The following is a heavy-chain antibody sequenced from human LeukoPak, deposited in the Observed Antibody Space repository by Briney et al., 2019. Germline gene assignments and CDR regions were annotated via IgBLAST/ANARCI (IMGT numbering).Heavy chain of an antibody. Sequence: ASVKVSCKDSGYTFTSYGISWVRQAPGQGLEWMGWISAYNGNTNYAQKLQGRVTMTTDTSTSTAYMELRSLRSDDTAVYYCAREPEAHQGYSYGSLFDYWGQGTLVTVSS. V-gene: IGHV1-18*01. CDR2: ISAYNGNT. CDR3: AREPEAHQGYSYGSLFDY. CDR1: GYTFTSYG. D-gene: IGHD5-18*01. J-gene: IGHJ4*02.